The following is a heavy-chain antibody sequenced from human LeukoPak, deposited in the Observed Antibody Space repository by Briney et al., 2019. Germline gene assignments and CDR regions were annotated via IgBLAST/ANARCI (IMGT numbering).Heavy chain of an antibody. Sequence: GASVKVSCNASGGTFSSYAISWVRQAPGQGLEWMGGIIPIFGTANYAQKFQGRVTITADKSTSTAYMELSSLRSEDTAVYYCARSSTNRGQLAPFDIWGQGTMVTVSS. V-gene: IGHV1-69*06. CDR1: GGTFSSYA. CDR2: IIPIFGTA. J-gene: IGHJ3*02. CDR3: ARSSTNRGQLAPFDI. D-gene: IGHD2-8*01.